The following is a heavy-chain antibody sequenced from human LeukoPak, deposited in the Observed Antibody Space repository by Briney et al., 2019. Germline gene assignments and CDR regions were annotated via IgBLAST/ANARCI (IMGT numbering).Heavy chain of an antibody. J-gene: IGHJ4*02. V-gene: IGHV4-4*02. CDR3: ARRARGMVVTAPFDY. CDR2: NYHSGST. Sequence: SGTLSLTCAVSGGSISSSNWWSWVRQPPGKGLEWIGENYHSGSTNYNPSLKSRVTISVDKSENQFSLKLSSVTAADTAVYYCARRARGMVVTAPFDYWGQGTLVTVSS. D-gene: IGHD2-21*02. CDR1: GGSISSSNW.